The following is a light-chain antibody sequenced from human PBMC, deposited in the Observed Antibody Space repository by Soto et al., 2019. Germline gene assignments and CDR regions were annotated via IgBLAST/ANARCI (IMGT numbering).Light chain of an antibody. V-gene: IGKV1-39*01. CDR2: AAS. J-gene: IGKJ1*01. CDR3: HQSYSTLWK. Sequence: DIQMTQSPSSLSASVGDRVTITCRASQGISTYLNWSQQKPGKAPKLLIYAASSVQGGVPSRCSGSGSETDFTFTISSLQPDDFATYSFHQSYSTLWKLDQGTNVDIK. CDR1: QGISTY.